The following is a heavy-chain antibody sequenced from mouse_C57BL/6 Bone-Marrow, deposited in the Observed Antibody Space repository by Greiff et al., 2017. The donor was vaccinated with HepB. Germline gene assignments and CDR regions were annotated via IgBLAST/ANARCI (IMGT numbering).Heavy chain of an antibody. V-gene: IGHV1-61*01. J-gene: IGHJ4*01. Sequence: VQLQQPGAELVRPGSSVKLSCKASGYTFTSYWMDWVKQRPGQGLEWIGNIYPSDSETHYNQKFKDKATLTVDKSSSTAYMQLSSLTSEDSAVYYCARGGMITTDYYAIDYWGQGTSVTVSS. D-gene: IGHD2-4*01. CDR2: IYPSDSET. CDR3: ARGGMITTDYYAIDY. CDR1: GYTFTSYW.